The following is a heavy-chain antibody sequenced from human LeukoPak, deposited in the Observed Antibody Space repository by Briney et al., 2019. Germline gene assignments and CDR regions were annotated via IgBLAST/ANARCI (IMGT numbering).Heavy chain of an antibody. V-gene: IGHV4-4*07. CDR3: ARDPTTVTTPWYFDL. Sequence: SETLSLTCTVSGASISSYYWNWIRQPAGKGLQWIGRVYISGSTNYNPSLKSRVNMSVDTSKNQFSLRLSSVTAADTAVYYCARDPTTVTTPWYFDLWGRGTLVTVSS. CDR1: GASISSYY. J-gene: IGHJ2*01. D-gene: IGHD4-17*01. CDR2: VYISGST.